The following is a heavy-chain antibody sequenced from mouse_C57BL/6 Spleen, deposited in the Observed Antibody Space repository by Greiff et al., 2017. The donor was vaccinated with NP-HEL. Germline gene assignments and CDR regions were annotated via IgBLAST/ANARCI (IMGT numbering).Heavy chain of an antibody. V-gene: IGHV1-64*01. D-gene: IGHD1-1*01. CDR2: IHPNSGST. CDR1: GYTFTSYW. J-gene: IGHJ2*01. CDR3: ARGGGTTGNIYFDY. Sequence: VQLQQPGAELVKPGASVKLSCKASGYTFTSYWMHWVKQRPGQGLEWIGMIHPNSGSTNYNEKFKSKATLTVDKSSSTAYMQLSSLTSEDSAVYYCARGGGTTGNIYFDYWGQGTTLTVSS.